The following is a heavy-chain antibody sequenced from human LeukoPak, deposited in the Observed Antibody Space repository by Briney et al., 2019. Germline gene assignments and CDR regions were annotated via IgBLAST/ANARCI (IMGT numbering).Heavy chain of an antibody. CDR2: IYTVGST. V-gene: IGHV3-53*01. D-gene: IGHD1-26*01. CDR3: TTTGGSYVPQYMVV. CDR1: GVTVSSNY. Sequence: PGGSLRLSCAASGVTVSSNYMTWVRQAPGKGLEWVSVIYTVGSTYYADSVKGRFTISTDNSKSTLYLLMKSLRAEHTAVYYCTTTGGSYVPQYMVVWGKG. J-gene: IGHJ6*03.